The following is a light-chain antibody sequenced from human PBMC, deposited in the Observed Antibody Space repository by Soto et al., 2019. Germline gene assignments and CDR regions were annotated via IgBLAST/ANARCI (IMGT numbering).Light chain of an antibody. J-gene: IGKJ2*01. CDR2: KAS. V-gene: IGKV1-5*03. Sequence: DIQMTQSPSTLSASVGDRVTITCRAGQSISSWLAWYQQKPGKAPKLLIYKASSLESGVPSRFSGSGSGTEFTLTISSLQPDDFATYYCQQYNSYPHTFGQGTKVDIK. CDR3: QQYNSYPHT. CDR1: QSISSW.